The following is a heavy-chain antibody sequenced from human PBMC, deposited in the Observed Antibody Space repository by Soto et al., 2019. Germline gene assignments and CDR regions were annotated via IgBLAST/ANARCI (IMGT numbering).Heavy chain of an antibody. V-gene: IGHV3-30-3*01. Sequence: QVQLVESGGGVVQPGRSLRLSCAASGFTFSSYAMHWVRQAPGKGLEWVAVISYDGSNKYYADSVKGRFTISRDNSKNTLYLQMNSLRAEDTAVYYCARGSRGYSGYDWGGHRYWGQGTLVTVSS. D-gene: IGHD5-12*01. CDR1: GFTFSSYA. J-gene: IGHJ4*02. CDR3: ARGSRGYSGYDWGGHRY. CDR2: ISYDGSNK.